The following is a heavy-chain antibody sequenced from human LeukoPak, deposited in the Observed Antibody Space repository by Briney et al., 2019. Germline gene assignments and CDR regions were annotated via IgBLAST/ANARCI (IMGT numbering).Heavy chain of an antibody. CDR3: ARGGITYSGYDYSYFDY. J-gene: IGHJ4*02. V-gene: IGHV1-46*01. D-gene: IGHD5-12*01. Sequence: ASVKVSCKASGYTFTGYYMHWERQAPGQGLEWMGGINPSGGSTSYARKFQGRVTMTRDTSTSTVYMELSSLRSEDTAVYYCARGGITYSGYDYSYFDYWGQGTLVTVSS. CDR2: INPSGGST. CDR1: GYTFTGYY.